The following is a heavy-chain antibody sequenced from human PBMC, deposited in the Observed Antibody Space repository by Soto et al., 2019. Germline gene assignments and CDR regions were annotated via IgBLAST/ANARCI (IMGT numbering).Heavy chain of an antibody. D-gene: IGHD4-17*01. CDR1: GFSLSSYQ. V-gene: IGHV3-48*03. CDR2: ISSSDSTI. CDR3: ARFDYDSDYYYGMDV. Sequence: GGSLRLSCAASGFSLSSYQMNWVPQAPGKGLEWILYISSSDSTIFYADSVKGRFTVSRDNANNSLYLQMNSLRADDTAVYYCARFDYDSDYYYGMDVWGQGTTVTVSS. J-gene: IGHJ6*02.